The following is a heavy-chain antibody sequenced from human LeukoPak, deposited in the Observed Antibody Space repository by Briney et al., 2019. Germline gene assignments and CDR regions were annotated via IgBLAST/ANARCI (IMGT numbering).Heavy chain of an antibody. V-gene: IGHV4-30-2*01. CDR3: ARGITMVYFDY. J-gene: IGHJ4*02. D-gene: IGHD3-10*01. Sequence: SQTLSLTCAVSGGSISSGGYCWSWIRQPPGKGLEWIGYIYHSGSTYYNPSLKSRVTISVDRSKNQFSLKLSSVTAADTAVYYCARGITMVYFDYWGQGTLVTVSS. CDR2: IYHSGST. CDR1: GGSISSGGYC.